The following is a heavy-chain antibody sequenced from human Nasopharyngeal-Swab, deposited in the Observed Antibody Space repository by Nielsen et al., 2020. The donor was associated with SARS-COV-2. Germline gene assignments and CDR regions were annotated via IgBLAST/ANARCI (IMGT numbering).Heavy chain of an antibody. Sequence: GESLKISCAASGFTFSNYWIHWVRQAPGKGLVWVSRIHSDGANTNYADSVKGRFTISRDNAKNTLYLQMNSLRAEDTAVYYCAKVDIVVVVAAAFDYWGQGTLVTVSS. CDR1: GFTFSNYW. CDR2: IHSDGANT. CDR3: AKVDIVVVVAAAFDY. V-gene: IGHV3-74*01. J-gene: IGHJ4*02. D-gene: IGHD2-15*01.